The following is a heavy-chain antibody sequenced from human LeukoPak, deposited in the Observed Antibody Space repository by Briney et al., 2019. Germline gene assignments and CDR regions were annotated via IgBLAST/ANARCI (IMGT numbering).Heavy chain of an antibody. Sequence: ASVKVSCKASGYTFTSYAMNWVRQAPGQGLEWMGWISAYNGNTNYAQKLQGRVTMTTDTSTSTAYMELRSLRSDDTAVYYCAREYYYDSSGILGSWGQGTLVTVSS. J-gene: IGHJ5*02. CDR3: AREYYYDSSGILGS. D-gene: IGHD3-22*01. CDR2: ISAYNGNT. CDR1: GYTFTSYA. V-gene: IGHV1-18*01.